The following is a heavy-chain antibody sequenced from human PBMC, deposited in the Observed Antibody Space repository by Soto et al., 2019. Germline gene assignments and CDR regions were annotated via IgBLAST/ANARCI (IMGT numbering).Heavy chain of an antibody. D-gene: IGHD3-3*01. J-gene: IGHJ5*01. V-gene: IGHV3-30*18. CDR2: VSFDGSHK. CDR3: AKLGDAVSGYFDF. CDR1: GFTFSSYV. Sequence: VQLVQSGGGVVQPGGSLRLSCAASGFTFSSYVIHWVRQAPGKGLEWVADVSFDGSHKTYAVPVRGRFTISRDNSKKTVYLQMNSLRAEDTALYYCAKLGDAVSGYFDFWGQGTQVAVSS.